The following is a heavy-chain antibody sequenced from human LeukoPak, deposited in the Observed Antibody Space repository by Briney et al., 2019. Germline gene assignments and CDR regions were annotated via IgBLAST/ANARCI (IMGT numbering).Heavy chain of an antibody. V-gene: IGHV3-11*04. CDR1: GFTFSDYY. Sequence: GGSLRLSCAASGFTFSDYYMSWIRRAPGKGLEWVSYISSSGSTIYYADSVKGRFTISRDNAKKSLYLQMNSLRVEDTAVYYCARDRVNMVRGVPDAFDIWGQGTMVTVSS. CDR2: ISSSGSTI. J-gene: IGHJ3*02. D-gene: IGHD3-10*01. CDR3: ARDRVNMVRGVPDAFDI.